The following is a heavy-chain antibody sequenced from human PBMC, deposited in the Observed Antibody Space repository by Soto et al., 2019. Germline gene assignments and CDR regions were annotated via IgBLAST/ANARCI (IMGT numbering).Heavy chain of an antibody. J-gene: IGHJ4*02. CDR1: GGSLSGYY. V-gene: IGHV4-34*01. CDR2: INPSGST. D-gene: IGHD4-17*01. Sequence: QVHLQQWGAGLLKPSETLSLTCAVYGGSLSGYYWSWIRQPPGKGLERIGEINPSGSTNYTPSLMSRVTMSGDPPKNQFSLKLISVTAADTAVYYCARGRDGGAANWGQGTLVTVSS. CDR3: ARGRDGGAAN.